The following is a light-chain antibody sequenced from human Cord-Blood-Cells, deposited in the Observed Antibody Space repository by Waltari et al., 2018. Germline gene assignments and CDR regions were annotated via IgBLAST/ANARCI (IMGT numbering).Light chain of an antibody. CDR1: SSDVGGYNY. Sequence: QSALTQPASVSGSPGQSITISRTVTSSDVGGYNYVSWYQQHPGKAPKLMIYDVSNRPTGVAKRFSGSKSGNTASLTISGLQAEDEADYYCSSYTSSSTVVFGGGTKLTV. J-gene: IGLJ2*01. CDR2: DVS. V-gene: IGLV2-14*01. CDR3: SSYTSSSTVV.